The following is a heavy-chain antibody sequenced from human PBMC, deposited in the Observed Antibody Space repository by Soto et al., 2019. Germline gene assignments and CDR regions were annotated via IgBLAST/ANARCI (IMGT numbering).Heavy chain of an antibody. Sequence: GGSLRLSCAASGFTFSSYSMNWVRQAPGKGLEWVSYISSSSSTIYYADSVKGRFTISRDNAKNSLYLQMNSLRAEDTAVYYCARGLYCVCDCYYPTPIDYWCQGTLVTVS. CDR3: ARGLYCVCDCYYPTPIDY. CDR2: ISSSSSTI. CDR1: GFTFSSYS. J-gene: IGHJ4*02. D-gene: IGHD2-21*02. V-gene: IGHV3-48*01.